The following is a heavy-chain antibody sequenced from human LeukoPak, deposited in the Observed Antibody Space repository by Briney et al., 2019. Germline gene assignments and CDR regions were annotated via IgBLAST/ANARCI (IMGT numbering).Heavy chain of an antibody. Sequence: PSETLSLTCTVSGGSMSSYYWSWIRQPPGKGLEWIGYIYYSGSTNYNPSLKSRVTISVDTSKNQFSLKLSSVTAADTAVYYCARAGPYYDFWSGDNWFDPWGQGTLVTVSS. J-gene: IGHJ5*02. V-gene: IGHV4-59*08. CDR3: ARAGPYYDFWSGDNWFDP. CDR1: GGSMSSYY. D-gene: IGHD3-3*01. CDR2: IYYSGST.